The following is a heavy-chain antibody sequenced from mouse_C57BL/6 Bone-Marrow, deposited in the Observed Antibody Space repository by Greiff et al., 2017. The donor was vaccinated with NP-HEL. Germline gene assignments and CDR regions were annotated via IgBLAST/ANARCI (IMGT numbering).Heavy chain of an antibody. CDR1: GFSLSTFGMG. CDR3: ARIALFYYGSSPFAY. CDR2: IWWDDDK. V-gene: IGHV8-8*01. D-gene: IGHD1-1*01. Sequence: QVTLKECGPGILQPSQTLSLTCSFSGFSLSTFGMGVGWIRQPSGKGLEWLAHIWWDDDKYYNPALKSRLTISKDTSKNQVFLKIANVDTADTATYYCARIALFYYGSSPFAYWGQGTLVTVSA. J-gene: IGHJ3*01.